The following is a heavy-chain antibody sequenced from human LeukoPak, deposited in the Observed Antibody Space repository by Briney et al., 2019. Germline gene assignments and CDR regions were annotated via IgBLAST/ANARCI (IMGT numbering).Heavy chain of an antibody. CDR1: EYTFITYD. CDR3: ARIGSSGDFDY. Sequence: ASVKVSCKASEYTFITYDINWVRQATGQGLEWMGWMNPNSGNTGYAQKFQGRVTITRNTSISTAYMELSSLRSEDTAVYYCARIGSSGDFDYWGQGTLVTVSS. J-gene: IGHJ4*02. D-gene: IGHD3-22*01. V-gene: IGHV1-8*01. CDR2: MNPNSGNT.